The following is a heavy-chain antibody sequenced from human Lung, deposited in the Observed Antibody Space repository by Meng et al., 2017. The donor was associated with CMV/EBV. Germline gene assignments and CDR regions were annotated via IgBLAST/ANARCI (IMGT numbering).Heavy chain of an antibody. D-gene: IGHD3-3*01. CDR1: GYTFTGYY. J-gene: IGHJ6*02. CDR2: INPNSGGT. Sequence: ASXXVSCKASGYTFTGYYMHWVRQAPGQGLEWMGWINPNSGGTNYAQKFQGRVTMTRDTSISTAYMELSRLRSDDTAVYYCAREMNVYYDFWSGYYPRPDYYYYGMDVWGQGXTVTVSS. V-gene: IGHV1-2*02. CDR3: AREMNVYYDFWSGYYPRPDYYYYGMDV.